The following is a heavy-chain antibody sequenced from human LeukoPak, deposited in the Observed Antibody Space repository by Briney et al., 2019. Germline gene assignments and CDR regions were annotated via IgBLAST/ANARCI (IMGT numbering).Heavy chain of an antibody. CDR3: ARDGGIVGTTTWFDP. Sequence: KPSETLSLTCTVSGGSISTYYWSWIRQPPGKGLECIGYNYYSGSTNYNPSLKSRVTISVDMSKNQFSLNLRSVTAADTAVYYCARDGGIVGTTTWFDPWGQGTLVTVSS. J-gene: IGHJ5*02. CDR2: NYYSGST. D-gene: IGHD1-26*01. CDR1: GGSISTYY. V-gene: IGHV4-59*01.